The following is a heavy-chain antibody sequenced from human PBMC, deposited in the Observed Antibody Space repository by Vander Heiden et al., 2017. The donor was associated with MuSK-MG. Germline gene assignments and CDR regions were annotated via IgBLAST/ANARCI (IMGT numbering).Heavy chain of an antibody. Sequence: QVQLQQSGPGLVKPSQTLSLTCAISGDSAPSNSAAWNWIRQSPSRGLEWLGRTYYRSKWYNDYAVSVKSRITINPDTSKNQFSLQLNSVTPEDTAVYYCAREGYCSGGSCYEGFDPWGQGTLVTVSS. CDR3: AREGYCSGGSCYEGFDP. J-gene: IGHJ5*02. CDR2: TYYRSKWYN. V-gene: IGHV6-1*01. D-gene: IGHD2-15*01. CDR1: GDSAPSNSAA.